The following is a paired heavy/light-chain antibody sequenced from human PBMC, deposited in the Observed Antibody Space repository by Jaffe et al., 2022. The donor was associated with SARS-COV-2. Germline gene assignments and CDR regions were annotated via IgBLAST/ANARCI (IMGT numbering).Heavy chain of an antibody. V-gene: IGHV3-23*01. Sequence: EVQLLQSGGGLVQPGGSLRLACAASGITFSTYGMNWARQAPGKGLEWVSGISDNGERTYYADSVKGRFTISRDNPKNTLYLQMTSLRAEDTAVYYCAKEEGIGWGGFDLWGQGTVVTVSS. CDR2: ISDNGERT. J-gene: IGHJ3*01. CDR1: GITFSTYG. D-gene: IGHD2-15*01. CDR3: AKEEGIGWGGFDL.
Light chain of an antibody. V-gene: IGLV10-54*04. Sequence: QAGLAQPPSVSKGLRQTATLTCTGDSYNVGNQGAAWLQQHQGRPPKLLSYRNNNRPSGISERFSASKSGNTVSLTITGLQPEDEADYYCSTWDSSLSGWVFGGGTKLTVL. CDR1: SYNVGNQG. J-gene: IGLJ3*02. CDR3: STWDSSLSGWV. CDR2: RNN.